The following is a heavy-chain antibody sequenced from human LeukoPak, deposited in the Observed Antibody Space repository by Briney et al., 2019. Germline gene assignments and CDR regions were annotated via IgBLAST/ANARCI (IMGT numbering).Heavy chain of an antibody. CDR2: ISYDGSNK. J-gene: IGHJ4*02. V-gene: IGHV3-30*18. Sequence: GRSLRLSCAASGFTFSSYGMHWVRQAPGKGLEWMAVISYDGSNKYYADSVKGRLTISRDNSKNTLYLHMDSLRVEDTAVYYCAKEYPYDILTGYYRSPIDYWGQGTLVTVSS. D-gene: IGHD3-9*01. CDR3: AKEYPYDILTGYYRSPIDY. CDR1: GFTFSSYG.